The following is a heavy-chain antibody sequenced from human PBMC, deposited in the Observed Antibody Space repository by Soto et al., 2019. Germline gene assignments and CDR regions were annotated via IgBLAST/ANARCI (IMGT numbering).Heavy chain of an antibody. Sequence: PGGSLRLSCAASGFTFSSYGMHWVRQAPGKGLEWVAVMSYDGSNKYYADSVKGRFTISRDNSKNTLYLQMNSLRAEDTAVYYCTKQLGCISTSCYERGLNYYYYGMDVWGQGTTVTVSS. CDR1: GFTFSSYG. V-gene: IGHV3-30*18. CDR2: MSYDGSNK. D-gene: IGHD2-2*01. CDR3: TKQLGCISTSCYERGLNYYYYGMDV. J-gene: IGHJ6*02.